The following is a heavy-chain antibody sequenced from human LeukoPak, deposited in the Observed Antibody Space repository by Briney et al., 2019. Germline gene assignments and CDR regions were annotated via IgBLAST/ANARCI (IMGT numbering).Heavy chain of an antibody. Sequence: GASVKVSCKASGGTFSSYAISWVRQAPGRGLEWMGGIIPIFGTANYAQKFQGRVTITADESTSTAYMELSSLRSEDTAVYYCARDNSVEDTAWWFDPWGQGTLVTVSS. CDR3: ARDNSVEDTAWWFDP. D-gene: IGHD4-23*01. CDR2: IIPIFGTA. J-gene: IGHJ5*02. V-gene: IGHV1-69*13. CDR1: GGTFSSYA.